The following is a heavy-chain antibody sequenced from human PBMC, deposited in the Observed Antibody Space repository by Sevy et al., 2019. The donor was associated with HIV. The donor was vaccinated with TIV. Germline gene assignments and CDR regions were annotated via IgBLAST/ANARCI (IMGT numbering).Heavy chain of an antibody. CDR3: AGLGRGEILYYFDY. Sequence: SETLSLTCTVSGGSISSSSYYWGWIRQPPGKGLEWIGNMYYSGSTYYNPSLKSRVTISVDTSKNQFSLKLSSVTAADTAVYYCAGLGRGEILYYFDYWGQGTLVTVSS. CDR1: GGSISSSSYY. D-gene: IGHD3-10*01. J-gene: IGHJ4*02. V-gene: IGHV4-39*01. CDR2: MYYSGST.